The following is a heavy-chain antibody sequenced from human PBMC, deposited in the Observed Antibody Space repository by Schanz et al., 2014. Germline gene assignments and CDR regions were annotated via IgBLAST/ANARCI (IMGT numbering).Heavy chain of an antibody. CDR2: ISPYNGNT. J-gene: IGHJ6*02. CDR1: GYTFTSYG. CDR3: ARVQDDILTGSEYYYGMDV. D-gene: IGHD3-9*01. Sequence: QVQLVQSGAEVKKPGASVKVSCKASGYTFTSYGISWVRQAPGQGLEWMGWISPYNGNTNYAQKLQGRVTMTADTSTSTAYMELRRLRSDDTAVYYCARVQDDILTGSEYYYGMDVWGQGTTVTVSS. V-gene: IGHV1-18*01.